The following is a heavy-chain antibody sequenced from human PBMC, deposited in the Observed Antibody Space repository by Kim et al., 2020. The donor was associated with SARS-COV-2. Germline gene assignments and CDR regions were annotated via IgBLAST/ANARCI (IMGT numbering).Heavy chain of an antibody. CDR3: AKDQADYDSSGYYYGGHYFDY. CDR1: GFTFSSYG. CDR2: ISYDGSNK. Sequence: GGSLRLSCAASGFTFSSYGMHWVRQAPGKGLEWVVVISYDGSNKYYADSVKGRFTISRDNSKNTLYLQMNSLRAEDTAVYYCAKDQADYDSSGYYYGGHYFDYWGQGTLVTVSS. V-gene: IGHV3-30*18. D-gene: IGHD3-22*01. J-gene: IGHJ4*02.